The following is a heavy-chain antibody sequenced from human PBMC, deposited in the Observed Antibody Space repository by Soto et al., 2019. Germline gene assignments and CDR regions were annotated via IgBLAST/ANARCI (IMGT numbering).Heavy chain of an antibody. CDR3: ARDDGWLILDY. V-gene: IGHV3-21*06. D-gene: IGHD6-19*01. J-gene: IGHJ4*02. Sequence: PGGSLRLSCAASGFTFSSYWMHWVRQAPGKGLEWVAFITSSSSYIYYADSVRGRFTLSRDNAKNSLYLQMNSLRAEDTAIYYCARDDGWLILDYWGQGTLVTVSS. CDR2: ITSSSSYI. CDR1: GFTFSSYW.